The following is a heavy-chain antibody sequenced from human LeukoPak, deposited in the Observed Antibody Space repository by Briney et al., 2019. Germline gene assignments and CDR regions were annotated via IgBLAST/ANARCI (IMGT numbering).Heavy chain of an antibody. CDR2: ISAYNGNT. D-gene: IGHD3-22*01. J-gene: IGHJ4*02. Sequence: ASVKVSCKASGYTFTSYGISWVRQAPGRGLEWMGWISAYNGNTNYAQKLQGRVTMTTDISTSTAYMELRSLRSDDTAVYYCARPSYYYDSSGYGCFDYWGQGTLVTVSS. CDR1: GYTFTSYG. V-gene: IGHV1-18*01. CDR3: ARPSYYYDSSGYGCFDY.